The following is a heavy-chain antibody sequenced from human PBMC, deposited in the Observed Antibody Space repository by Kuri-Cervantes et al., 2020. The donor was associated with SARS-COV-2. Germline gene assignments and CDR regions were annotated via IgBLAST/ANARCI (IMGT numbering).Heavy chain of an antibody. CDR2: IRSKANSYAT. V-gene: IGHV3-73*01. CDR1: GFTFSGSA. CDR3: TRQGVDY. J-gene: IGHJ4*02. D-gene: IGHD2-8*01. Sequence: GGSLSLSCAASGFTFSGSAMHWGRRASGKGRVWVGRIRSKANSYATAYAASVKGRFTIYRDDSKNTAYLQMNSLKTEDTAVYYCTRQGVDYWGQGTLVTVSS.